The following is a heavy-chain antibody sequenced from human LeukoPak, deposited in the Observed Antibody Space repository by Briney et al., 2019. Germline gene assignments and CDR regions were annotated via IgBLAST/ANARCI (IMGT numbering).Heavy chain of an antibody. CDR2: IYYSGST. J-gene: IGHJ3*02. D-gene: IGHD3-16*02. CDR1: GGSISSSSYY. CDR3: ARAEYVWGSYRDAFDI. V-gene: IGHV4-39*07. Sequence: SETLSLTCTVSGGSISSSSYYWGWIRQPPGEGLEWIGSIYYSGSTYYNPSLKSRVTISVDTSKNQFSLKLSSVTAADTAVYYCARAEYVWGSYRDAFDIWGQGTMVTVSS.